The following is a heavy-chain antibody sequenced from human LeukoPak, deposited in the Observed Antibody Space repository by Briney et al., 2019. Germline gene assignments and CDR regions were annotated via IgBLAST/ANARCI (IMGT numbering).Heavy chain of an antibody. J-gene: IGHJ5*02. D-gene: IGHD2-15*01. Sequence: SETLSLTCSVSGVSISSHYWNWIRQPPGKGLEWIGYISYSGSTNYNPSLKSRVTMSLDTSKNHFSLKLTSVTAADTAVYYCARLLGYCSGGSCYPRWFAPWGQGTLVTVSS. CDR2: ISYSGST. V-gene: IGHV4-59*08. CDR1: GVSISSHY. CDR3: ARLLGYCSGGSCYPRWFAP.